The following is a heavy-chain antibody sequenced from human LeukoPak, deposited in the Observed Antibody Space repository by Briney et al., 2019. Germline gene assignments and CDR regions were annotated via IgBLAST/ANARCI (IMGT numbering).Heavy chain of an antibody. CDR1: GFTFSSYG. D-gene: IGHD3-16*02. Sequence: PGGSLRLSCAASGFTFSSYGMHWVRQAPGKGLEWVAFIRYDGSNKYYADSVKGRFTISRDNSKNTLYLQMNSLRAEDTAVYYCAKETYDYVWGSYRYCFDYWGQGTLVTVSS. CDR2: IRYDGSNK. CDR3: AKETYDYVWGSYRYCFDY. J-gene: IGHJ4*02. V-gene: IGHV3-30*02.